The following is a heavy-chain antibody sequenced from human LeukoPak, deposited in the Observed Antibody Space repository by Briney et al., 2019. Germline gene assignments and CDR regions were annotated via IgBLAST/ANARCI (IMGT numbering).Heavy chain of an antibody. V-gene: IGHV1-69*05. Sequence: SVKVSCEASGGTFSSYAISWVRQAPGQGLEWMGGIIPIFGTANYAQKFQGRVTITTDESTSTAYMELSSLRSEDTAVYYCARVPSGSYTRFDPWGQGTLVTVSS. D-gene: IGHD1-26*01. CDR2: IIPIFGTA. J-gene: IGHJ5*02. CDR1: GGTFSSYA. CDR3: ARVPSGSYTRFDP.